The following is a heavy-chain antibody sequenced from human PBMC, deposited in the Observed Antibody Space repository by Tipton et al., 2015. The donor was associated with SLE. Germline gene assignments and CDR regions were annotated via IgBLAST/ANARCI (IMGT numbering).Heavy chain of an antibody. CDR3: ARQSDTTMVAYFDS. V-gene: IGHV4-59*11. D-gene: IGHD5-18*01. CDR2: IYYSGKT. CDR1: GGSISGQY. J-gene: IGHJ4*02. Sequence: TLSLTCTVSGGSISGQYWSWIRQPPGKGLEWIGYIYYSGKTDYNPSLKSRVTISVDTSKNQFSLKLSSVTAADTAVYYCARQSDTTMVAYFDSWGQGTVVTVSS.